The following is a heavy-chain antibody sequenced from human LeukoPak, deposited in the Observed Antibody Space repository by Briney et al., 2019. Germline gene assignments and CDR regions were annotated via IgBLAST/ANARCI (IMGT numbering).Heavy chain of an antibody. CDR2: VKSNTDGGTT. D-gene: IGHD1-26*01. CDR3: TTGVGRSDFDY. J-gene: IGHJ4*02. V-gene: IGHV3-15*01. Sequence: GGPLRLSCAVSGINLNKAWMSWVRQAPGKGLEWVGRVKSNTDGGTTDYAAPVKDRFNISRHDSKTTLYLQMNSLKTEDTAVYYCTTGVGRSDFDYWGQGTLVTVSS. CDR1: GINLNKAW.